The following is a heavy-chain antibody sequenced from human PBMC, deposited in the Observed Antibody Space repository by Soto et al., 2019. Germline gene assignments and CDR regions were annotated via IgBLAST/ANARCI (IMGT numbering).Heavy chain of an antibody. D-gene: IGHD2-21*02. J-gene: IGHJ4*02. CDR1: GESISSSSYY. CDR3: ARERTTVVTEAYFEH. V-gene: IGHV4-39*02. Sequence: ASETLSLTCIVSGESISSSSYYWGWIRQPPGKGLEWIGSIYYSGRTYYNPSFKSRVTISIDTSKNQFSLKLSSVTATDTAVYYGARERTTVVTEAYFEHWGQGALVTVSS. CDR2: IYYSGRT.